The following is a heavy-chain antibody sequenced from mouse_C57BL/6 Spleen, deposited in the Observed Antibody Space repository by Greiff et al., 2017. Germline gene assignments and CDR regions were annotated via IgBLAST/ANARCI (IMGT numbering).Heavy chain of an antibody. CDR1: GYTFTSYW. CDR2: IYPGSGST. V-gene: IGHV1-55*01. D-gene: IGHD3-2*02. J-gene: IGHJ3*01. Sequence: QVQLQQPGAELVKPGASVKMSCKASGYTFTSYWITWVKQRPGQGLEWIGDIYPGSGSTNYNEKFKSKATLTVDTSSSTAYLQLSSLTSEDSAVYYCARSGGDSSWTGFAYWGQGTLVTVSA. CDR3: ARSGGDSSWTGFAY.